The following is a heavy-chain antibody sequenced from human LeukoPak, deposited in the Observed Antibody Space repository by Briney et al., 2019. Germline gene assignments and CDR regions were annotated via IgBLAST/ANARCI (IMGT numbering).Heavy chain of an antibody. CDR1: GFTFGTYE. CDR2: ISISGSTI. V-gene: IGHV3-48*03. Sequence: PGGSLRLSCAASGFTFGTYEMNWVRQAPGKGLEWVSYISISGSTIYYADSVKGRFTISRDNSKNTLYLQMNSLRAEDTAVYYCASRLAAAAINWFDPWGQGTLVTVSS. D-gene: IGHD6-13*01. CDR3: ASRLAAAAINWFDP. J-gene: IGHJ5*01.